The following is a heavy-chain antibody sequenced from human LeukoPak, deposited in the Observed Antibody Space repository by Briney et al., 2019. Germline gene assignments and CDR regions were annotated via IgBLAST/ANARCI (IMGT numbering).Heavy chain of an antibody. V-gene: IGHV3-23*01. D-gene: IGHD1-26*01. CDR1: GFTFSSSA. CDR2: ISASGGST. Sequence: GGSLRLSCAASGFTFSSSAMSWVRQVPGKGLEWVSGISASGGSTSYADSVKGRFTISRDNSKNTLYLQVNSLRAEDTAVYYCAKGGKWDVTPFDYWGQGTLVTVSS. J-gene: IGHJ4*02. CDR3: AKGGKWDVTPFDY.